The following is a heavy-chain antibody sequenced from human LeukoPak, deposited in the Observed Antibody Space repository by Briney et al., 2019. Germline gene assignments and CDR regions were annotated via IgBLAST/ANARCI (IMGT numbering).Heavy chain of an antibody. V-gene: IGHV3-53*01. Sequence: PGGSLRLSCAASGFTVSNNYMRWVRQAPGKELEWVSLIYSNGRTDYTESVKGRFSISRDNSMNTMYLQMNSMRAEDTAMYYCARDVGPWGQGNLVTVSS. D-gene: IGHD2-15*01. CDR1: GFTVSNNY. J-gene: IGHJ5*02. CDR3: ARDVGP. CDR2: IYSNGRT.